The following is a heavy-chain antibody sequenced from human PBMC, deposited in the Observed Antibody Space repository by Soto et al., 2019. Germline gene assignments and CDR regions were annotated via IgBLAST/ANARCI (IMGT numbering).Heavy chain of an antibody. D-gene: IGHD6-13*01. CDR3: ARHHVRGRTIAGAAEF. CDR2: INHSGNT. CDR1: GGSFSGYY. J-gene: IGHJ4*02. V-gene: IGHV4-34*01. Sequence: TLSLTCAVYGGSFSGYYWSWIRQPPGKGLEWIGEINHSGNTNYNPSLKSRVTISVDTSKNQLFLNLSSVTAADTAMYYCARHHVRGRTIAGAAEFWGQGTLVTVSS.